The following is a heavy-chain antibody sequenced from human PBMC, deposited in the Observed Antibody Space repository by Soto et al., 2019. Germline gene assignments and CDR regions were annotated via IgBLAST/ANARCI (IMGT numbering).Heavy chain of an antibody. CDR2: IYPGDSDT. V-gene: IGHV5-51*01. CDR3: ARRVSSGSGSYYNCWAFDY. J-gene: IGHJ4*02. D-gene: IGHD3-10*01. CDR1: GYSFTSYW. Sequence: GESLKISCKGSGYSFTSYWIGWVRQMPGKGLEWMGIIYPGDSDTRYSPSFQGQVTISADKSISTAYLQWSSLKASDTAMYYCARRVSSGSGSYYNCWAFDYWGQGTLVTVSS.